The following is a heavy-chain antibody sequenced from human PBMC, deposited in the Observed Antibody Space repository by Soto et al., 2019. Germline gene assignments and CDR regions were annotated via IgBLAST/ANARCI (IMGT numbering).Heavy chain of an antibody. J-gene: IGHJ4*02. CDR3: AKDRPMPYSGYDSGEFDY. CDR2: ISGSGGST. Sequence: GGSLRLSCAASGFTFSSYAMSWVRQAPGKGLEWVSAISGSGGSTYYADSVKGRFTISRDNSKNTLYLQMNSLRAEDTAVYYCAKDRPMPYSGYDSGEFDYWGQGTLVTVSS. V-gene: IGHV3-23*01. CDR1: GFTFSSYA. D-gene: IGHD5-12*01.